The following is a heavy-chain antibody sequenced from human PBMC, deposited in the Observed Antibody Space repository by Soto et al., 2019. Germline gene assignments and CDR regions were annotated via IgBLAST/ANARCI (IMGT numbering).Heavy chain of an antibody. CDR1: GGSISGSY. Sequence: VQLRESGPGLVKPSETLSLSCTVSGGSISGSYWSWVRQPAGKGLEWIGCIYSSGSSNYNPSLNSRLTMSLDTSKNQFSLKLRSVTAADTAIYYCARLFTVTTDYYFGMDVWGQGTTVTVSS. V-gene: IGHV4-4*07. CDR3: ARLFTVTTDYYFGMDV. CDR2: IYSSGSS. J-gene: IGHJ6*02. D-gene: IGHD4-17*01.